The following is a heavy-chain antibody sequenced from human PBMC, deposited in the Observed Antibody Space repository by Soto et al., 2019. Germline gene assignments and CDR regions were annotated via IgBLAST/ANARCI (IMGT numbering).Heavy chain of an antibody. D-gene: IGHD6-13*01. CDR3: ARGGREYGSSWYLARFDP. CDR1: GGSISSGDYY. Sequence: QVQLQESGPGLVKPSQTLSLTCTVSGGSISSGDYYWSWLRQPPGQGLEWIGYIYYSGSTYYNPSLKSRVTISVDTSKNQFSLKLSSVTAADTAVYYCARGGREYGSSWYLARFDPWGQGTLVTVSS. J-gene: IGHJ5*02. CDR2: IYYSGST. V-gene: IGHV4-30-4*01.